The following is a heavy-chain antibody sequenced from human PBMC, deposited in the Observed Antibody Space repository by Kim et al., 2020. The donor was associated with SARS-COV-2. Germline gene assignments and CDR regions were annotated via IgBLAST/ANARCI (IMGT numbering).Heavy chain of an antibody. CDR2: IYYSGST. CDR1: GGSISSSSYY. V-gene: IGHV4-39*01. D-gene: IGHD3-10*01. CDR3: ARFNVLLWFGELLCDWFDP. J-gene: IGHJ5*02. Sequence: SETMSLTCTVSGGSISSSSYYWGWIRQPPGKGLEWIGSIYYSGSTYYNPSLKSRVTISVDRSKNQFSLKLSSVIAADTAVYYCARFNVLLWFGELLCDWFDPWGQGTLVTVSS.